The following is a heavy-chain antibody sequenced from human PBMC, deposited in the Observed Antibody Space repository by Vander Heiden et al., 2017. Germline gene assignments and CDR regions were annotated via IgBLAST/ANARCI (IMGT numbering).Heavy chain of an antibody. J-gene: IGHJ4*02. Sequence: EVQLLESGGTLVQPGGSLRLSCAASGFTFGSTTMNWVRQAPGKGLEWVSFISGSGGTTYYADSVKGRFTISRDNSKNTLYLQMNSPRAEDTAVYYCARDSSQWGLIDYWGQGTLVTVSS. CDR3: ARDSSQWGLIDY. CDR2: ISGSGGTT. CDR1: GFTFGSTT. D-gene: IGHD2-8*01. V-gene: IGHV3-23*01.